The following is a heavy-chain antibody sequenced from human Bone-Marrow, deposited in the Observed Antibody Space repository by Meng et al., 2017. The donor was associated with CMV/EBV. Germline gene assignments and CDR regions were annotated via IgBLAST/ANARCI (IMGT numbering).Heavy chain of an antibody. J-gene: IGHJ4*01. Sequence: QITLKESGPTLVKPTQTLTLTCTLSGFSLTTNGVGVGWIRQPPGKALEWLAHMYWNDDSLYSPSLKSRLTITKDTSKNQVVLTMTNMESVDTGTYYCVHTGYSTIWFFFHWGHGTLVTVSS. D-gene: IGHD6-13*01. CDR3: VHTGYSTIWFFFH. CDR1: GFSLTTNGVG. CDR2: MYWNDDS. V-gene: IGHV2-5*04.